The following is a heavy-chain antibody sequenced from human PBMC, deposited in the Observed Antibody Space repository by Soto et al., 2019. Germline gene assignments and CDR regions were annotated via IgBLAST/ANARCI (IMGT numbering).Heavy chain of an antibody. Sequence: QVQLQESGPGLVKPSETLSLTCTVSGGSISSYYWSWIRQPPGKGLEWIGYIYYSGSTNYNPSLKSRVTISVDTSKNQFSLKLSSVTAADTAVYYCAREVSSGWNFDYWGQGTLVTVSS. CDR3: AREVSSGWNFDY. D-gene: IGHD6-19*01. CDR2: IYYSGST. V-gene: IGHV4-59*01. CDR1: GGSISSYY. J-gene: IGHJ4*02.